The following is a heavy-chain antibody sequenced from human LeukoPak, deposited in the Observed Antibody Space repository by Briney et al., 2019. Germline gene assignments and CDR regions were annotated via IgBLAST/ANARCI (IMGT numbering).Heavy chain of an antibody. J-gene: IGHJ4*02. D-gene: IGHD3-3*01. CDR1: GGSISSGDYY. CDR3: ARQTFWSGYPPSDY. V-gene: IGHV4-30-4*08. CDR2: IYYSGST. Sequence: SQTLSLTCTVSGGSISSGDYYWSWIRQPPGKGLEWIGYIYYSGSTYYNPSLKSRVTISVDTSKNQISLKLSSVTAADTAVYYCARQTFWSGYPPSDYWGQGTLVTVSS.